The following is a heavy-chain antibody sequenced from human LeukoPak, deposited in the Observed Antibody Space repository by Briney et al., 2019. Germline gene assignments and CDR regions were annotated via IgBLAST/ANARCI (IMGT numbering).Heavy chain of an antibody. V-gene: IGHV4-34*01. Sequence: SETLSLTCAVYGGSFSGSYWSWIRQPPGKGLEWIGEINHSGSTNYNPPLKSRVTISVDTSKNQFSMKLSSVTAADTAVYYCASGPRRAVGTLWNWGQGTLVTVSS. D-gene: IGHD3-3*01. CDR3: ASGPRRAVGTLWN. CDR1: GGSFSGSY. J-gene: IGHJ4*02. CDR2: INHSGST.